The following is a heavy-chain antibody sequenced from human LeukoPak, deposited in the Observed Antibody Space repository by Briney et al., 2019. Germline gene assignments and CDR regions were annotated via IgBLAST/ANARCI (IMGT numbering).Heavy chain of an antibody. Sequence: GASVKVSCKASGYTFTSYGISWVRQAPGQGLEWMGWISAYNGNTNYAQKLQGRVTMTTDTSTSTAYMELRSLRSDDTAAYYCARDSAYSSGWSFSFDYWGQGTLVTVSS. CDR3: ARDSAYSSGWSFSFDY. J-gene: IGHJ4*02. CDR1: GYTFTSYG. D-gene: IGHD6-19*01. CDR2: ISAYNGNT. V-gene: IGHV1-18*04.